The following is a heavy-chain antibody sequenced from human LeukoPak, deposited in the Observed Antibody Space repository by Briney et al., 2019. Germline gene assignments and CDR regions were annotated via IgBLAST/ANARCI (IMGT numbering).Heavy chain of an antibody. Sequence: GGPLSLSWAACGCTFSSYAVSGVRQAPGKGPEGVANIKQEGSDKYYMDSVKGRFTISRDNAKTSLYLQMNSLRAEDTAVYYCAKDSGWFRFDYWGQGTLVTVSS. CDR1: GCTFSSYA. CDR2: IKQEGSDK. J-gene: IGHJ4*02. CDR3: AKDSGWFRFDY. D-gene: IGHD6-13*01. V-gene: IGHV3-7*03.